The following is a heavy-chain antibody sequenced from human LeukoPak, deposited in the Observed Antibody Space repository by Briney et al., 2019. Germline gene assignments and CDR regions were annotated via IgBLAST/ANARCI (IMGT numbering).Heavy chain of an antibody. D-gene: IGHD6-19*01. J-gene: IGHJ3*02. CDR2: INPNSGGT. Sequence: ASVKVSCKASGYTFTGYYMHWVRQAPGQGLEWRGRINPNSGGTNYAQKFQGRVTMTRDTSISTAYMELSRLRSDDTAVYYCARDPGYSSADDAFDIWGQGTMVTVSS. V-gene: IGHV1-2*06. CDR1: GYTFTGYY. CDR3: ARDPGYSSADDAFDI.